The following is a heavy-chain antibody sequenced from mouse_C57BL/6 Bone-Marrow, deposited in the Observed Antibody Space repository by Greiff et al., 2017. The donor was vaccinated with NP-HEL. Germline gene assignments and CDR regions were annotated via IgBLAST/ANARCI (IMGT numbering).Heavy chain of an antibody. CDR3: ARHDY. CDR2: ISNGGGST. CDR1: GFTFSDYY. V-gene: IGHV5-12*01. J-gene: IGHJ2*01. Sequence: DVQLQESGGGLVQPGGSLKLSCAASGFTFSDYYMYWVRQTPEKRLEWVAYISNGGGSTYYPATVKGRFTISRDNAKNTLYLPMSRLKSEDTAMYYCARHDYWGQGTTLTVSS.